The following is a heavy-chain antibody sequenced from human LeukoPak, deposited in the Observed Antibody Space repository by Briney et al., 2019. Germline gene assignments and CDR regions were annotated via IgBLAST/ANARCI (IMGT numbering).Heavy chain of an antibody. V-gene: IGHV1-8*01. Sequence: GASVKVSCKASEYTFTSYDINWVRQATGQGLEWMGWMNPNSGNTGFAQKFQGRVAMTRNTSISTAYMELSSLRSADSAVYYCARGARGYCSGGSCLYDYWGQGTLVTVSS. CDR1: EYTFTSYD. D-gene: IGHD2-15*01. CDR2: MNPNSGNT. J-gene: IGHJ4*02. CDR3: ARGARGYCSGGSCLYDY.